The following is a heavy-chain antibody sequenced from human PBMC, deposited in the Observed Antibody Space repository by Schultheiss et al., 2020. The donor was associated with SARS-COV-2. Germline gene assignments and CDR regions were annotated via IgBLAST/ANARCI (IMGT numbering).Heavy chain of an antibody. CDR1: GGSFSGYY. J-gene: IGHJ4*02. Sequence: SETLSLTCAVYGGSFSGYYWSWIRQPPGKGLEWIGEINHSGSTNYNPSLKSRVTISVDTSKNEFSLKLSSVTAADTAVYYCAKDPGRYCSSTSCLPTYWGQGTLVTVSS. V-gene: IGHV4-34*01. CDR3: AKDPGRYCSSTSCLPTY. CDR2: INHSGST. D-gene: IGHD2-2*01.